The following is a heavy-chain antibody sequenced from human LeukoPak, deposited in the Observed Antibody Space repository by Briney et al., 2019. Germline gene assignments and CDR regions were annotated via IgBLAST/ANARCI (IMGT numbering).Heavy chain of an antibody. CDR1: GFTFSSYW. CDR3: ARDLGYCSSTSCSGLDY. D-gene: IGHD2-2*01. J-gene: IGHJ4*02. CDR2: INTDGSST. V-gene: IGHV3-74*03. Sequence: GGSLRLSCAASGFTFSSYWMHWGRQAPGKGLVWVSRINTDGSSTMSADAVKGRFTISRDNAKNTLYLQMNSLRAEDTAVYYCARDLGYCSSTSCSGLDYWGQGTLVTASS.